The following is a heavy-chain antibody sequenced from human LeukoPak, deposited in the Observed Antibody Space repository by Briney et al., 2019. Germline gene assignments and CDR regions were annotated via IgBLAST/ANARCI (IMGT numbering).Heavy chain of an antibody. D-gene: IGHD3-10*01. CDR3: ARDSDHWYFDL. V-gene: IGHV3-48*01. J-gene: IGHJ2*01. CDR2: ISSSSSTI. CDR1: GFTLSSYA. Sequence: GGSLRLSCAASGFTLSSYAMSWVRQAPGKGLEWVSYISSSSSTIYYADSVKGRFTISRDNAKNSLYLQMNSLRAEDTAVYYCARDSDHWYFDLWGRGTLVTVSS.